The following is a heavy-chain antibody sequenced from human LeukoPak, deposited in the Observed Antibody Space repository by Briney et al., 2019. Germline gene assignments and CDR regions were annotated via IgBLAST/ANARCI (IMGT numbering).Heavy chain of an antibody. CDR1: GFTFSSYG. CDR2: ISYDGSSK. J-gene: IGHJ5*02. Sequence: GGSLRLSCAASGFTFSSYGMHWVRQAPGKGLEWVAVISYDGSSKDYADSVKGRFTISRDNSKNTLYLQMNSLRAEDMALYYCAKDMEAEMTTNWFDPWGQGILVTVSS. D-gene: IGHD1-1*01. V-gene: IGHV3-30*18. CDR3: AKDMEAEMTTNWFDP.